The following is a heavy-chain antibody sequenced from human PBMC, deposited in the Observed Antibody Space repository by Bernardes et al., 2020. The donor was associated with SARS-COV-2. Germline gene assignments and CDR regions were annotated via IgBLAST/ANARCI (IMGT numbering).Heavy chain of an antibody. V-gene: IGHV4-4*02. CDR3: GRGLTSYCGADTCHPGWIDP. Sequence: SETLSLTCTVGGASISDSNWWTLIRQPPGKAPEWIVEVSHSGTINYNPSLKSRVAISLDKSKNQFFLDVTSATAADTAVYFCGRGLTSYCGADTCHPGWIDPWGQGTLITVSS. CDR2: VSHSGTI. CDR1: GASISDSNW. J-gene: IGHJ5*02. D-gene: IGHD2-21*02.